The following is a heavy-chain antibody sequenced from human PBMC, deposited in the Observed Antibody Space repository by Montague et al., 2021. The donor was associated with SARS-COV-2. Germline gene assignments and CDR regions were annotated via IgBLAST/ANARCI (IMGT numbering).Heavy chain of an antibody. V-gene: IGHV4-39*01. Sequence: SETLSLTCSVSGGSFSSGDSYWGWLRQAPGKGLEWIGDLHYAGSAYYNPSLRSRVTISADTYKNQFSLKLNSVTAADTAVYYCVATYNGNWYYFDYWGQGTLVTVSS. D-gene: IGHD6-13*01. CDR3: VATYNGNWYYFDY. CDR1: GGSFSSGDSY. CDR2: LHYAGSA. J-gene: IGHJ4*02.